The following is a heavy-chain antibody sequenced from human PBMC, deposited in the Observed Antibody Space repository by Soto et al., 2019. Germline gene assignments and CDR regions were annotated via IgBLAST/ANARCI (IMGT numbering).Heavy chain of an antibody. V-gene: IGHV1-18*01. J-gene: IGHJ5*02. CDR2: ISAYNGNT. D-gene: IGHD1-26*01. Sequence: QVQLVQSGAEVKKPGASVKVSCKASGYTFTSYGISWVRQAPGQGLEWMGWISAYNGNTNYAQKLQGRVTMTTDTSTSTAYMELRSLRSDDTAVYYCARWGRGMYSVSYYASHWFDPWGQGTLVTVSS. CDR3: ARWGRGMYSVSYYASHWFDP. CDR1: GYTFTSYG.